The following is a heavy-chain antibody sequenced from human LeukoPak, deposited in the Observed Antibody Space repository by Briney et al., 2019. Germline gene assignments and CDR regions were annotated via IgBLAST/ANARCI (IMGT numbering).Heavy chain of an antibody. CDR1: GFIFNNFA. D-gene: IGHD1-1*01. CDR3: ARDERGTTGTTHLN. J-gene: IGHJ4*02. V-gene: IGHV3-23*01. Sequence: GGSLRLSCAASGFIFNNFAVSWVRQDPGKGLEWVSAISGSGGSSYYADSVRGRVTISRDNSKNTLYLQMNSLRAEDTAVYYCARDERGTTGTTHLNWGQGTLVTVSS. CDR2: ISGSGGSS.